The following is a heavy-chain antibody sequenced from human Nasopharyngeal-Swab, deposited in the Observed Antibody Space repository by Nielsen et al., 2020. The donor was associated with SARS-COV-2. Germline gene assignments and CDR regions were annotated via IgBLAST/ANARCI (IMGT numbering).Heavy chain of an antibody. CDR3: ARERGRGGIWNYYYYYMDV. J-gene: IGHJ6*03. CDR2: LYYSGST. D-gene: IGHD3-10*01. V-gene: IGHV4-39*07. CDR1: GGSISSSSYY. Sequence: ETLSLTCTVSGGSISSSSYYWGWIRQPPGKGLEWIGSLYYSGSTYYNPSLKSRVTISVDTSKNQFSLKLSSVTAADTAVYYCARERGRGGIWNYYYYYMDVWGKGTTVTVSS.